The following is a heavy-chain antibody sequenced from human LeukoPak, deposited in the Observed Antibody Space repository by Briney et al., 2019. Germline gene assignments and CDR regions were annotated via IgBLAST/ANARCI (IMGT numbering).Heavy chain of an antibody. Sequence: RGESLRISCKGSGYSFTSYWISWVRQMPGKGREWMGRIDPSDSYTNYSPSFQGHVTISADKSISTAYLQWSSLKASDTAMYYCARLELAYCGGDCYSLDYWGQGTLVTVSS. D-gene: IGHD2-21*02. V-gene: IGHV5-10-1*01. J-gene: IGHJ4*02. CDR1: GYSFTSYW. CDR3: ARLELAYCGGDCYSLDY. CDR2: IDPSDSYT.